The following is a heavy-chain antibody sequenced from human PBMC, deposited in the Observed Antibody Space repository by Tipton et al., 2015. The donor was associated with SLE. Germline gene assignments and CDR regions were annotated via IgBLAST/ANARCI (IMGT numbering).Heavy chain of an antibody. V-gene: IGHV3-48*01. CDR1: GFTFSSYS. CDR2: ISSISSTI. Sequence: SLRLSCAASGFTFSSYSMNWVRQAPGKGLEWVSYISSISSTIYYADSVKGRFTISRDNAKNSLYLPMNSLRAEDTAVYYCATALRSPRYYYDSSGYFLDYWGQGTLVTVSS. J-gene: IGHJ4*02. CDR3: ATALRSPRYYYDSSGYFLDY. D-gene: IGHD3-22*01.